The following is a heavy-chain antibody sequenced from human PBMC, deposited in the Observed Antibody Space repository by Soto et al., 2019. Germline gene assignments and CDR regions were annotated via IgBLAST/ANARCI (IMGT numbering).Heavy chain of an antibody. V-gene: IGHV4-39*01. J-gene: IGHJ5*02. CDR3: ATEKLYDSGGGPLNWFDP. CDR1: GGSISSSSYY. CDR2: VYYSGST. Sequence: QLQLQESGPGLVKPSETLSLTCTVSGGSISSSSYYWGWIRQPPGKGLEWIGSVYYSGSTYYNPSLKSRVTISVDTSKNQFSLKLSSVTAADTAVYYCATEKLYDSGGGPLNWFDPWGQGTLVTVSS. D-gene: IGHD4-17*01.